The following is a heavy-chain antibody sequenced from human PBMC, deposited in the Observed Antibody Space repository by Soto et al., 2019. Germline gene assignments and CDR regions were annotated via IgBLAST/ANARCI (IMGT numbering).Heavy chain of an antibody. CDR3: ARDVAIFGVVITPVRYFDY. CDR2: ISAYNGNT. J-gene: IGHJ4*02. CDR1: GYTFTSYG. D-gene: IGHD3-3*01. Sequence: ASVKVSCKASGYTFTSYGISWVRQAPGQGLEWMGWISAYNGNTNYAQKLQGRVTMTTDTSTSTAYMELRSLRSDDTAVYYCARDVAIFGVVITPVRYFDYWGQGTLVTVSS. V-gene: IGHV1-18*01.